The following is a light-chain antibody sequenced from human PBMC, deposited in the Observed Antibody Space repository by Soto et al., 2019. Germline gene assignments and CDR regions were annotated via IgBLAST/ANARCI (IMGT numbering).Light chain of an antibody. J-gene: IGLJ2*01. V-gene: IGLV1-51*01. CDR3: GTWDSSLSASV. CDR1: RSNIGNNY. Sequence: SVLTQPPSVSAAPGQKVTISCSGSRSNIGNNYVSWYQQLPGTAPKLLIYDNNKRPSGIPDRFSGSKSGTSATLGITGLQTGDEADYYCGTWDSSLSASVFGGGTKLTV. CDR2: DNN.